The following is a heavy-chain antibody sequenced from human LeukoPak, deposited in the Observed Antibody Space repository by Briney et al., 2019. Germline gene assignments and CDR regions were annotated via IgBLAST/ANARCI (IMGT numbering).Heavy chain of an antibody. CDR1: GFTFSSYW. J-gene: IGHJ4*02. CDR2: IKQDGSEK. D-gene: IGHD4-17*01. Sequence: PGGSLRLSCAASGFTFSSYWMSWVRQAPGTGLEWVANIKQDGSEKYYVDSVKGRFTISRDNAKNSLYLQMNSLRAEDTAVYYCASLPFTVTGDYFDYWGQGTLVTVSS. CDR3: ASLPFTVTGDYFDY. V-gene: IGHV3-7*01.